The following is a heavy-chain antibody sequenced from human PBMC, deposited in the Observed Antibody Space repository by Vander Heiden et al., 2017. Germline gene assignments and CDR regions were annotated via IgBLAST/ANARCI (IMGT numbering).Heavy chain of an antibody. CDR3: ARDSRPYYGDYPDY. J-gene: IGHJ4*02. CDR1: GFTFSSYP. Sequence: QVQLVESRGGVVQPGRSLRLSSAASGFTFSSYPMHWVRQAPGKGLEWVALIGYDGSNEYYADSVRGRFTISRDNSNNTLHLQMTSLRDEDTAVYYCARDSRPYYGDYPDYWGQGTLVTVSS. V-gene: IGHV3-33*01. CDR2: IGYDGSNE. D-gene: IGHD4-17*01.